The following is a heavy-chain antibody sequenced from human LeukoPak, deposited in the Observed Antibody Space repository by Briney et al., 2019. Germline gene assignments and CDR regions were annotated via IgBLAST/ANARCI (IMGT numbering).Heavy chain of an antibody. CDR3: ATSGSDAFDI. D-gene: IGHD3-10*01. CDR1: GFIFSSYE. CDR2: ISSSGTTI. Sequence: GGSLRLSSAASGFIFSSYEMNWVRQAPGKGLEWVSYISSSGTTIYYADSVKGRFTFSRDNAKNSLYLQMNSLRAEDTAVYYCATSGSDAFDIWGQGTMVTVSS. V-gene: IGHV3-48*03. J-gene: IGHJ3*02.